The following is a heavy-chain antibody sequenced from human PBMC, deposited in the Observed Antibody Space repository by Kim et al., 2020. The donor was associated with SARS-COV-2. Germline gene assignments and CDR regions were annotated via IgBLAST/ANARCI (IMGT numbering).Heavy chain of an antibody. CDR2: IYYSGTT. Sequence: SETLSLTCTVSGGSVSSGSYYWSWIRQPPGKGLEWIGYIYYSGTTNYNPSLRSRVTSSVDTSKNQFSLRLSSVNAADTAVYYCARIRSSWYYSMDVWGQGTTVTVSS. CDR3: ARIRSSWYYSMDV. CDR1: GGSVSSGSYY. D-gene: IGHD6-13*01. V-gene: IGHV4-61*01. J-gene: IGHJ6*02.